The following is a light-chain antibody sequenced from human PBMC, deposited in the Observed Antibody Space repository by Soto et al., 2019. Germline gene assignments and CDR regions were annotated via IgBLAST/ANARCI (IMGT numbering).Light chain of an antibody. V-gene: IGKV1-39*01. J-gene: IGKJ2*01. CDR3: QQSYSTPYP. CDR2: VAS. CDR1: QSIRNY. Sequence: DIQMTQSPSSLSASVGDRVTITCRASQSIRNYVNWYQQKPGKAPKFLIYVASTLPSGVPSRFSGSGAGTEFTLTIRSLQPEDFATYYSQQSYSTPYPFGLGTKLEIK.